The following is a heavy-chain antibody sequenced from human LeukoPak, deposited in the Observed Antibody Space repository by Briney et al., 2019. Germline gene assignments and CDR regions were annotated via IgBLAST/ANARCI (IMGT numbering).Heavy chain of an antibody. Sequence: GGSLRLSCEASGFTFNNYGMHWVRQAPGKGLEWMTFIRYDGDNKYYAESVKGRFSISRDNSKNTVYLQMNSLRPEDTAIYYCAKSKPPREYCSVTTCYAGFGAFDIWGQGTMVTVFS. J-gene: IGHJ3*02. CDR1: GFTFNNYG. V-gene: IGHV3-30*02. D-gene: IGHD2-2*01. CDR2: IRYDGDNK. CDR3: AKSKPPREYCSVTTCYAGFGAFDI.